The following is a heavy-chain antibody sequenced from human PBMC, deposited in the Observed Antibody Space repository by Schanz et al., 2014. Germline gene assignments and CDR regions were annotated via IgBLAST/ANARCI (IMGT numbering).Heavy chain of an antibody. CDR2: ISGSGGST. Sequence: VQLVDSGGGLVKPGGSLRLSCATSGLTFTSAWMSWVRQAPGKGLEWVSAISGSGGSTYYADSVKGRFTISSDSSKNTLYLQMSSLRVEDTAVYYCAKVRYSSGWRGDYFDEWGQGTLVTVAS. J-gene: IGHJ4*02. V-gene: IGHV3-23*04. CDR1: GLTFTSAW. D-gene: IGHD6-25*01. CDR3: AKVRYSSGWRGDYFDE.